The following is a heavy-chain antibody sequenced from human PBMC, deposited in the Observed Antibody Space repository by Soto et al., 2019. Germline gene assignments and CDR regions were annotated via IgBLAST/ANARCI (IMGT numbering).Heavy chain of an antibody. CDR3: ARGNQSFDVDS. V-gene: IGHV3-30*03. J-gene: IGHJ4*02. Sequence: QIQLVESGGDVVQPGKSLRLSCAASGFNFGFFGMHWVRQAPGKGLEWVAFISGDGINTQYADSVRGRFTLSREYSRKTIYLQMDSLRDEDTALYYCARGNQSFDVDSRGLGTLVTVSS. CDR2: ISGDGINT. D-gene: IGHD1-26*01. CDR1: GFNFGFFG.